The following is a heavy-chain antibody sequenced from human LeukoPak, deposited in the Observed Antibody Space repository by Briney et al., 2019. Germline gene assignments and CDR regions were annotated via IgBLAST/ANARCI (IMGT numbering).Heavy chain of an antibody. CDR2: IYWDDDK. CDR1: GFSLSTSGVG. V-gene: IGHV2-5*02. CDR3: AHRPPGAAAVLFDY. D-gene: IGHD6-13*01. Sequence: SGPTLVKPTQTLTLTCTFSGFSLSTSGVGVGWIRQPPGKALEWLALIYWDDDKRYSPSLKSRLTITKDTSKNQVVLTMTNMDPVDTATYYCAHRPPGAAAVLFDYWGPGTLVTVSS. J-gene: IGHJ4*02.